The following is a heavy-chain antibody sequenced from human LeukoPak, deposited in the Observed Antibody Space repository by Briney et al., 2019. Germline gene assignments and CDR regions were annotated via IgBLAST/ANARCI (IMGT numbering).Heavy chain of an antibody. Sequence: GGSLRLSCAASGFTFSSYGMHWVRQAPGKGLEWVAVISYDGSNKYYADSVKGRFTISRDNSKNTLYLQVNSLRAEDTAVYYCAKDPYRQQLVNYFDYWGQGTLVTVSS. CDR1: GFTFSSYG. CDR2: ISYDGSNK. J-gene: IGHJ4*02. V-gene: IGHV3-30*18. CDR3: AKDPYRQQLVNYFDY. D-gene: IGHD6-13*01.